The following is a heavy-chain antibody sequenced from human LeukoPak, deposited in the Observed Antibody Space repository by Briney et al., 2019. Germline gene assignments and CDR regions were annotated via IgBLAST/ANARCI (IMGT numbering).Heavy chain of an antibody. J-gene: IGHJ4*02. CDR3: ARGRSYGFDFDS. D-gene: IGHD5-18*01. CDR2: KYYSGST. CDR1: GVSINTCCYY. V-gene: IGHV4-61*01. Sequence: SETLSLTCDVSGVSINTCCYYWTWIRPPPGKGLEWIGYKYYSGSTRYNSSLRSRLTISLDSSKNQFSLRLTSVTAADTAVYYCARGRSYGFDFDSWGPGTLVIVSS.